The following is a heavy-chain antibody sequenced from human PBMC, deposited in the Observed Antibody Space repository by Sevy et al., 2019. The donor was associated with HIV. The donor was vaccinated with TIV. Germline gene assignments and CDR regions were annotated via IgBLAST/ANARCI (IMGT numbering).Heavy chain of an antibody. CDR2: MRKDGLTT. CDR1: IFTFNIYG. D-gene: IGHD3-16*01. CDR3: TRETTYYDASGPVPGDI. V-gene: IGHV3-30*02. J-gene: IGHJ3*02. Sequence: GGSLRLSCAASIFTFNIYGMQWVRQAPGKGLELVAYMRKDGLTTYYADSVKGRFTISRDSSKNTLYLQMNSLRIEDAALYYCTRETTYYDASGPVPGDIWGQGTMVTVSS.